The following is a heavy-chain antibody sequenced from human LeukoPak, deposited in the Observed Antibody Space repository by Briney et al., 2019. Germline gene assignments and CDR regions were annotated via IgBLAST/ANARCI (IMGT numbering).Heavy chain of an antibody. V-gene: IGHV4-4*07. D-gene: IGHD3-3*01. Sequence: SETLSLTCTVSGGSISSYYWSWIRQPAGKGLEWIGRIYTSGSTNYNPSLKSRVTMSVDTSKNQFSLKLSSVTAADTAVYYCARWPSITIFGDNWFDPWGQGTLVTVSS. CDR2: IYTSGST. CDR3: ARWPSITIFGDNWFDP. J-gene: IGHJ5*02. CDR1: GGSISSYY.